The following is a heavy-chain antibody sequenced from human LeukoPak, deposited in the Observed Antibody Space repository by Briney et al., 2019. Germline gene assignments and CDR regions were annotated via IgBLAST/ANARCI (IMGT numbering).Heavy chain of an antibody. V-gene: IGHV3-23*01. CDR2: ISSSGGST. J-gene: IGHJ4*02. CDR3: ARQGHGSSAPLDY. CDR1: GFTFSSYA. D-gene: IGHD6-6*01. Sequence: GGSLRLSCAASGFTFSSYAMTWVRQAPGKGLEWVSSISSSGGSTYYADSVRGRFTISRDNSKNTLYLQMNSLRAEDTAIYYCARQGHGSSAPLDYWGQGTLVTVSS.